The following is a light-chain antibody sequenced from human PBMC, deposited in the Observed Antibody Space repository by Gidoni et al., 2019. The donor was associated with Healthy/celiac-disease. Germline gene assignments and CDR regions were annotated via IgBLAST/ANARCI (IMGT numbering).Light chain of an antibody. CDR3: MQGTHWPPYT. V-gene: IGKV2-30*01. CDR2: KGS. CDR1: QSLVYSDGNTY. Sequence: DVVMTQSPLSLHPASISCRSSQSLVYSDGNTYLTWFQQRPGQSPRRLIYKGSNLDSGVPDRFSGSGSGTDFTLKISRVEAEDVGVYYCMQGTHWPPYTFGQGTKLEIK. J-gene: IGKJ2*01.